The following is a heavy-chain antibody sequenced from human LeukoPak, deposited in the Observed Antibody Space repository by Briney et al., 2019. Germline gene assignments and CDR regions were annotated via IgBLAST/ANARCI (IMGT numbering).Heavy chain of an antibody. CDR1: GGSISSGGYS. V-gene: IGHV4-30-2*01. CDR2: IYHSGST. CDR3: ARSLYYYDTSAPRAFDI. J-gene: IGHJ3*02. Sequence: SETLSLTCAVSGGSISSGGYSWSWIRQPPGKDLEWIGFIYHSGSTYYNPSLKSRLTISVDRSKNQFSLKLSSVTAADTAVYYCARSLYYYDTSAPRAFDIWGQGTMVTVSS. D-gene: IGHD3-22*01.